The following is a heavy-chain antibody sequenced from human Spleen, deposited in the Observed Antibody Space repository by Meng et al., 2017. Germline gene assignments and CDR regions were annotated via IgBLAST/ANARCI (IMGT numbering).Heavy chain of an antibody. V-gene: IGHV7-4-1*02. Sequence: QVQLVQSGSELKKPGASVKVSGKASGYSFTAYAMAWVRQVPGQGLEWMGWINTYNGNPTYAQDFTGRFVFSLDTSVSTAYLQISGLKAEDTAVYYCARHRSSSWSDYWGQGTLVTVSS. CDR2: INTYNGNP. CDR3: ARHRSSSWSDY. D-gene: IGHD6-13*01. J-gene: IGHJ4*02. CDR1: GYSFTAYA.